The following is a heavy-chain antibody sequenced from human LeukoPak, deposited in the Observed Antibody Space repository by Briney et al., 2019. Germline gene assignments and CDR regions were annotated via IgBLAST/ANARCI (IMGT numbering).Heavy chain of an antibody. CDR3: AKDVMNSGSWGDY. V-gene: IGHV3-23*01. D-gene: IGHD1-26*01. CDR1: GFTFSSYA. Sequence: PGGSLRLSCAASGFTFSSYAMSWVRQAPGKGLEWVSAISGSGGSTYYADSVKGRFTISRDNSKNTLYLQMSSLRAEDTAVYYCAKDVMNSGSWGDYWGQGTLVTVSS. CDR2: ISGSGGST. J-gene: IGHJ4*02.